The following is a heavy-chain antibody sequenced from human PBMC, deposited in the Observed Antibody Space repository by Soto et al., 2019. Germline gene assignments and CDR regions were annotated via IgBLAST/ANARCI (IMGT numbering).Heavy chain of an antibody. Sequence: QVQLVQSGAEVKKPGSSVKVSCKASGGTFSSYTISWVRQAPGQGLEWMGRIIPILGIANYAQKFQGRVTITADKSTRTAYMELSSLRSEDTAVYYCARDPWFGETHNWFDPWGQGTLVTVSS. V-gene: IGHV1-69*08. J-gene: IGHJ5*02. CDR3: ARDPWFGETHNWFDP. CDR2: IIPILGIA. CDR1: GGTFSSYT. D-gene: IGHD3-10*01.